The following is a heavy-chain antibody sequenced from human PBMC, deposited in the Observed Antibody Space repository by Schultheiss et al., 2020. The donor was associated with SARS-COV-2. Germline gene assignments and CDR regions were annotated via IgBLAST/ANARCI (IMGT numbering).Heavy chain of an antibody. D-gene: IGHD1-1*01. CDR3: ARARTETRFYYYYYMDV. CDR2: IYYSGST. J-gene: IGHJ6*03. Sequence: SETLSLTCAVSGYSISSGYYWGWIRQPPGKGLEWIGYIYYSGSTNYNPSLKSRVTISVDTSKNQFSLKLSSVTAADTAVYYCARARTETRFYYYYYMDVWGKGTTVTVSS. V-gene: IGHV4-38-2*01. CDR1: GYSISSGYY.